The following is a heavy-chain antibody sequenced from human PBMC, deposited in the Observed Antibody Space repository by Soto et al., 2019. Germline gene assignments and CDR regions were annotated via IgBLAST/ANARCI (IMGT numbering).Heavy chain of an antibody. J-gene: IGHJ4*02. CDR2: INAGNGNT. D-gene: IGHD1-26*01. CDR1: GYTFTSYA. V-gene: IGHV1-3*01. CDR3: ARVLSRSYYGLFDY. Sequence: QVQLVQSGAEVKKPGASVKVSCKASGYTFTSYAMHWVRQAPGQRLEWMGWINAGNGNTKYSQKFQGRVTITRDTSASTAYMELSSLRSEDTAVYYCARVLSRSYYGLFDYWGQGTLVTVSS.